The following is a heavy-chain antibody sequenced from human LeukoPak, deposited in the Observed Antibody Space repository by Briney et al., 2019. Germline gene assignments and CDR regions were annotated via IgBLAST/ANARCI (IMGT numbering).Heavy chain of an antibody. CDR3: ARCRGGSCYHSDDY. CDR2: VSSGSDHI. V-gene: IGHV3-21*01. D-gene: IGHD2-15*01. CDR1: GSTSSIIR. Sequence: GGSWRPSCLPDGSTSSIIRMNWVRPVHGKGLGWAASVSSGSDHIYYADSVKGRFTISRDNARNSLYLQMDSLRVEDTAVYYCARCRGGSCYHSDDYWGQGTLVSVSS. J-gene: IGHJ4*02.